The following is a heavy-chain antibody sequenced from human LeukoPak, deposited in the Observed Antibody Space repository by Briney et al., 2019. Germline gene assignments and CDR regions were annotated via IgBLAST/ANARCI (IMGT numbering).Heavy chain of an antibody. J-gene: IGHJ6*02. CDR3: ARDPYSSSWSYGMDV. D-gene: IGHD6-13*01. V-gene: IGHV3-7*05. CDR2: IKQDGSEE. CDR1: AFTFSSYW. Sequence: GGSLRLSCSASAFTFSSYWMSWFGQPPEKGLEWVADIKQDGSEEGYVGSVKGRCTIARDNAKSSLYLQMSGLRPEDTAVYYCARDPYSSSWSYGMDVWGQGTTVTVSS.